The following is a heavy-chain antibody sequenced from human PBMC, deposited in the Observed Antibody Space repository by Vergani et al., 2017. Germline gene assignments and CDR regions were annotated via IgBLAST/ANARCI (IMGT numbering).Heavy chain of an antibody. CDR2: ISGSGGST. CDR1: GFTFSSYA. Sequence: EVQLLESGGGLVQPGGSLRLSCAASGFTFSSYAMSWVRQAPGKGLEWVSAISGSGGSTYYADSVKGRFTISRDNSKNTLYLQMNSLRAEDTAVYYCANGGSSSSTPYYFDYWGQGTLVTVSS. J-gene: IGHJ4*02. D-gene: IGHD6-6*01. V-gene: IGHV3-23*01. CDR3: ANGGSSSSTPYYFDY.